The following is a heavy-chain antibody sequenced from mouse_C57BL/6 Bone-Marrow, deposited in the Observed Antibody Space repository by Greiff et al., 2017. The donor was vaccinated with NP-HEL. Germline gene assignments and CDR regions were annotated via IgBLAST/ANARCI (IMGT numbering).Heavy chain of an antibody. V-gene: IGHV10-1*01. CDR3: VRGNFFAY. CDR2: IRSKSNNYAT. J-gene: IGHJ3*01. CDR1: GFSFNTYA. Sequence: EVMLVESGGGLVQPKGSLKLSCAASGFSFNTYAMHWVRQAPGPGLEWVARIRSKSNNYATYSAVSVKASFTISRDDTESMLYMQMYNLTTEDTAMNYGVRGNFFAYWGQGTPVTVSA.